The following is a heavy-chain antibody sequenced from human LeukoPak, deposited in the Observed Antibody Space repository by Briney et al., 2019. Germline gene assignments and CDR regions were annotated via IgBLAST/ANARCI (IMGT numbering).Heavy chain of an antibody. CDR1: GYTFTSYY. D-gene: IGHD3-16*01. J-gene: IGHJ6*03. CDR3: ARKVHLKQRGGEYYYYYYYMDV. Sequence: GASVKVSCKASGYTFTSYYMHWVRQAPGQGLEWMGIINPSGGSTSYAQKFQGRVTMTRDMSTSTVYMELSSLRSEDTAVYYCARKVHLKQRGGEYYYYYYYMDVWGKGTTVTVSS. CDR2: INPSGGST. V-gene: IGHV1-46*01.